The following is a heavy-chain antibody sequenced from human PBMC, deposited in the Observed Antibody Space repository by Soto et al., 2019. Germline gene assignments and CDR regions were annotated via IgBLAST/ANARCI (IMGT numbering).Heavy chain of an antibody. CDR3: AKDKELVGLDY. V-gene: IGHV3-30*18. CDR2: ISYDGSNK. Sequence: VQVVESGGGLVKPGGSLRLSCAASGFTFSSYGMHWVRQAPGKGLEWVAVISYDGSNKYYADSVKGRFTISRDNSKNTLYLQMNSLRAEDTAVYYCAKDKELVGLDYWGQGTLVTVSS. CDR1: GFTFSSYG. J-gene: IGHJ4*02. D-gene: IGHD6-6*01.